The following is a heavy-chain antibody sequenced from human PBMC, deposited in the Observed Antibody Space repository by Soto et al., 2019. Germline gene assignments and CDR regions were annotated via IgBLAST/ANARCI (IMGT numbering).Heavy chain of an antibody. J-gene: IGHJ4*02. CDR3: AREYGRLDY. V-gene: IGHV3-11*06. CDR1: GFTVSDYY. CDR2: ISGSSGYT. Sequence: TGGSLRLSCAASGFTVSDYYMSWICQAPGKGLEWVSYISGSSGYTNYADPVKGRFTISRDSAKNSLYLQMNSLRAEDTAVYYCAREYGRLDYWGQGTLVTVSS. D-gene: IGHD4-17*01.